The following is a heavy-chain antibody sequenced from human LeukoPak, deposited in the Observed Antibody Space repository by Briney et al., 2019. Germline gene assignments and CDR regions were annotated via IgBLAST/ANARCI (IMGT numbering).Heavy chain of an antibody. J-gene: IGHJ4*02. D-gene: IGHD5-12*01. Sequence: GASVKVSCKASGYTFTSYYMHWVRQAPGQGLEWMGLINPSGGSTSYAQKFQGRVTMTRDTSTSTVYMELSSLRSEDTAVYYCARDYDAPDIVATPGNYWGQGTLVTVSS. CDR2: INPSGGST. V-gene: IGHV1-46*01. CDR3: ARDYDAPDIVATPGNY. CDR1: GYTFTSYY.